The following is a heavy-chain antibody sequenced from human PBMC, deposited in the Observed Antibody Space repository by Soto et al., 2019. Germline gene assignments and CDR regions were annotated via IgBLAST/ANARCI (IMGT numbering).Heavy chain of an antibody. J-gene: IGHJ4*02. Sequence: SETLSLTCTVSGGSISSYYWNWIRQPPGKGLEWIGYIYYSGSTNYNPSLKSRVTMSVDTSKNQFSLKMSSVTAADTAVYYCGRALGDYFAYGGQGTVVTVPS. V-gene: IGHV4-59*01. CDR3: GRALGDYFAY. CDR2: IYYSGST. CDR1: GGSISSYY. D-gene: IGHD3-16*01.